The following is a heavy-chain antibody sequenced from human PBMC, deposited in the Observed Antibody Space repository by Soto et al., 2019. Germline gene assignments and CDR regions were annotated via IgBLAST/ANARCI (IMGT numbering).Heavy chain of an antibody. Sequence: QITLNESGPTVVRPTETLTLTCRFSGFSLTTSGVGVGWIRQSPGKAPEWLALIYWADDQRYSASLKSRLTTTKATSKNQVVLTVSALDPTDTATYYCAHRVLRTVFGLVTTTAIYFDFWGQGTPVAVSS. V-gene: IGHV2-5*02. J-gene: IGHJ4*02. CDR2: IYWADDQ. CDR1: GFSLTTSGVG. D-gene: IGHD3-3*01. CDR3: AHRVLRTVFGLVTTTAIYFDF.